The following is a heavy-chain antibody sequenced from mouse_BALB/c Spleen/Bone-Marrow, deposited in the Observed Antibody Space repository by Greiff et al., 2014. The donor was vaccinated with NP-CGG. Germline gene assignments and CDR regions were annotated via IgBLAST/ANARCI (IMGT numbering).Heavy chain of an antibody. V-gene: IGHV1-9*01. J-gene: IGHJ3*01. CDR3: ARELGGRLAY. CDR1: GYTFSSYW. D-gene: IGHD3-1*01. CDR2: ILPGSGST. Sequence: VQLQQSGAELMKPGASVKISCKATGYTFSSYWIEWVKQRPGHGLEWIGEILPGSGSTNYNEKFKGKATFTADTSSNTAYMQLSKLTSEDSAVYYCARELGGRLAYWGQGTLVTVSA.